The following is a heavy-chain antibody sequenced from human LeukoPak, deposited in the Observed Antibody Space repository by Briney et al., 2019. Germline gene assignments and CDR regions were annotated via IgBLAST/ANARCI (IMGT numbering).Heavy chain of an antibody. Sequence: GGSLRLSCAASGFTFSYYSMNWVRQAPGKGLEWVSSISESGAHTFYADSVKGRFIVSRDNAQNSLYLEMNSLRLEDTAVYYCAKDMTTVVTPCYYYYMDVWGKATPVTVSS. CDR1: GFTFSYYS. CDR2: ISESGAHT. D-gene: IGHD4-23*01. V-gene: IGHV3-21*06. J-gene: IGHJ6*03. CDR3: AKDMTTVVTPCYYYYMDV.